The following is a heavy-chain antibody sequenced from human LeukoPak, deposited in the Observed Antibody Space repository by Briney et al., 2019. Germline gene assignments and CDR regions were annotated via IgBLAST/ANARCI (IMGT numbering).Heavy chain of an antibody. J-gene: IGHJ4*02. Sequence: GGSLRLSCAASGFTFSSYGMHWVLQAPGKGLEWETFIRDDGSNKYYADSVKGRFIISRDNSKNTLYVQMSSLRAEDTAVYYCAKDASGYEFDYWGQGTLVTVSS. CDR1: GFTFSSYG. D-gene: IGHD5-12*01. CDR3: AKDASGYEFDY. CDR2: IRDDGSNK. V-gene: IGHV3-30*02.